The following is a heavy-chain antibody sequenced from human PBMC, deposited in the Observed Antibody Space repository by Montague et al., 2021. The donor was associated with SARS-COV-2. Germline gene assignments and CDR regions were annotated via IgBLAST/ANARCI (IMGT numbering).Heavy chain of an antibody. CDR2: VSYTGST. V-gene: IGHV4-59*12. Sequence: SETLSLTCAVSGGSISRYYWSWIRQSPGKGLEWIGYVSYTGSTNYNPSLKSRVTISMDTSKNHFSLKLSSVTAADTAVYYCARGDEYCVVAYYYYALDVWGQGTMVTVSS. CDR3: ARGDEYCVVAYYYYALDV. J-gene: IGHJ6*02. CDR1: GGSISRYY. D-gene: IGHD2-21*01.